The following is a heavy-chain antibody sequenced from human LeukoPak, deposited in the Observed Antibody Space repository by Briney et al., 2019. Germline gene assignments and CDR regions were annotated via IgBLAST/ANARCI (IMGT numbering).Heavy chain of an antibody. J-gene: IGHJ4*02. CDR1: GSTFGNYY. D-gene: IGHD6-19*01. CDR2: IKHDGNWK. V-gene: IGHV3-7*03. CDR3: ARKGDSSGSLGDY. Sequence: GGSLRLSCAASGSTFGNYYMSWVRQAPGKGLEWVANIKHDGNWKFYADSVKGRFTVSRDNAEKSVYLHMSSLRAEDTAMYYCARKGDSSGSLGDYWGQGILVTVSS.